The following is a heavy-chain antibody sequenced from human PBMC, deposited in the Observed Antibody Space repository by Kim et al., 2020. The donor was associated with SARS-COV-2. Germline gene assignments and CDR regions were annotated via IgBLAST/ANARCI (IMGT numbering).Heavy chain of an antibody. J-gene: IGHJ4*02. CDR3: ARAGGGSYSLYDY. Sequence: NPSLKSRVTISVDTSKNQFSLKLSSVTAADTAVYYCARAGGGSYSLYDYWGQGTLVTVSS. D-gene: IGHD1-26*01. V-gene: IGHV4-34*01.